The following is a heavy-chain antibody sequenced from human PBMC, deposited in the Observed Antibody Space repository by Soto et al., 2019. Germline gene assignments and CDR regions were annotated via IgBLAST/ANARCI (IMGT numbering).Heavy chain of an antibody. CDR3: ARSYSGSDSDGFDY. J-gene: IGHJ4*02. CDR1: GFPFSDYA. CDR2: ISFDGSNK. V-gene: IGHV3-30-3*01. D-gene: IGHD1-26*01. Sequence: QVQLVESGGGVVQPGGSLRLSCATSGFPFSDYAMSWVRQARGKGLEWVAVISFDGSNKYYADSVRGRFTISRDNSKNTLYLQMNSLRAEDTPVLSHARSYSGSDSDGFDYWGQGTLVTVSS.